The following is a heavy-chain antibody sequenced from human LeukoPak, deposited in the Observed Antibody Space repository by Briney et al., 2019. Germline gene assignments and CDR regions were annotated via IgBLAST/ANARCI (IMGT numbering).Heavy chain of an antibody. Sequence: SQTLSLTCNVSGGSISSGGYYWSWIRQHPGKGLEWIGYIYYSGNTYHNPSLKSRVTISVDTSKNQFSLNLSSVTAADTAVYYCASRSMVYAFDIWGQGTMVTVSS. CDR1: GGSISSGGYY. V-gene: IGHV4-31*03. CDR3: ASRSMVYAFDI. J-gene: IGHJ3*02. CDR2: IYYSGNT. D-gene: IGHD3-10*01.